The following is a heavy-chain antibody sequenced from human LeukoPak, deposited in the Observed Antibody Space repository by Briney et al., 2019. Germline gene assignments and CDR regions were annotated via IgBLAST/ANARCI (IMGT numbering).Heavy chain of an antibody. Sequence: GGSLRLSCAASEFDFSSHAMTWVRQAPGKGLEWVPAISISGSKTYYADSVKGRFTISRDNAKNSLYLQINSLRAEDTAVYYCARSSYSSSSSVWGQGTMVTVSS. J-gene: IGHJ3*01. D-gene: IGHD6-6*01. CDR2: ISISGSKT. CDR3: ARSSYSSSSSV. V-gene: IGHV3-21*04. CDR1: EFDFSSHA.